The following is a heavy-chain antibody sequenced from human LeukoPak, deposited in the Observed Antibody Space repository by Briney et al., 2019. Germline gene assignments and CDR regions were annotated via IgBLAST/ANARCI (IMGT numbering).Heavy chain of an antibody. Sequence: PSETLSLTCAVSGNSFNTYYWNWIRQPPGRGLEWIGEINHTGNTYYNPSLKSRVTMSVDTSKNLVSLELNSVTAADTAVYYCARGRTSRDFWSGYSHHWFDPWGQGTLVTVSS. CDR1: GNSFNTYY. D-gene: IGHD3-3*01. J-gene: IGHJ5*02. CDR2: INHTGNT. V-gene: IGHV4-34*01. CDR3: ARGRTSRDFWSGYSHHWFDP.